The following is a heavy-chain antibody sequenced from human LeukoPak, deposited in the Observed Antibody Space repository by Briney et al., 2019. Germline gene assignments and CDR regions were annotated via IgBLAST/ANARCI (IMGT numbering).Heavy chain of an antibody. CDR3: ARGGSPFLEWLLSSHYYYYMDV. Sequence: SVKVSCKASGGTFSSYAISWVRQAPGQGLEWMGGTIPIFGTANYAQKFQGRVTITADESTSTAYMELSSLRSEDTAVYYCARGGSPFLEWLLSSHYYYYMDVWGKGTTVTVSS. CDR2: TIPIFGTA. D-gene: IGHD3-3*01. J-gene: IGHJ6*03. CDR1: GGTFSSYA. V-gene: IGHV1-69*13.